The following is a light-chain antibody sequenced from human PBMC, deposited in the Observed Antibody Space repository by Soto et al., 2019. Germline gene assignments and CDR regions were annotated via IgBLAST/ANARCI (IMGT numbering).Light chain of an antibody. V-gene: IGKV3-15*01. Sequence: EIVMTQSPDTLSLSPGEGATLSCRASQSVSSGLAWYQQKPGQAPRLLIYDAYTRATGVPPRFSGSGSGTEFTLTISSLQSDDFAIYYCQQYYRWPPITFGQGTRLDIK. CDR1: QSVSSG. CDR2: DAY. J-gene: IGKJ5*01. CDR3: QQYYRWPPIT.